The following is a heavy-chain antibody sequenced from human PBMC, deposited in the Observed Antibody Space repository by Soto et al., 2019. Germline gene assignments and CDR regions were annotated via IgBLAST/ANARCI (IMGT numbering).Heavy chain of an antibody. Sequence: EVQLLESGGGLVQPGGSLRLSCAASGFTFSSYAMSWVRQAPGKGLEWVSAISGSGGSTYYADSVKGRFTISRDNSKNTLYLQMNSLRAEDTAVYYYAKPDSDIVVVPAAFGIDYWGQGTLVTVSS. J-gene: IGHJ4*02. CDR3: AKPDSDIVVVPAAFGIDY. CDR1: GFTFSSYA. D-gene: IGHD2-2*01. CDR2: ISGSGGST. V-gene: IGHV3-23*01.